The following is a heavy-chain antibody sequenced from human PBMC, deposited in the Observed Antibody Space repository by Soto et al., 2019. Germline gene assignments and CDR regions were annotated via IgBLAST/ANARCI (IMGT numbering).Heavy chain of an antibody. CDR2: ISGSGGST. J-gene: IGHJ6*02. CDR1: GFTFSSYA. Sequence: GGSLRLSCAASGFTFSSYAMSWVRQAPGKGLEWVSAISGSGGSTYYADSVKGRFTISRDNSKNTLYLQMNSLRAEDTAVYYCAKDGIEYDFWTPYGMDVWGQGTTVTVSS. D-gene: IGHD3-3*01. V-gene: IGHV3-23*01. CDR3: AKDGIEYDFWTPYGMDV.